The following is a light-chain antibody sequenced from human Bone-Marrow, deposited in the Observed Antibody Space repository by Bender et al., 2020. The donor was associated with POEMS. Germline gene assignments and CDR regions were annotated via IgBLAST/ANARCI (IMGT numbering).Light chain of an antibody. V-gene: IGLV3-19*01. CDR2: DKN. CDR3: QSYDNSLGGWV. J-gene: IGLJ3*02. Sequence: SSELTQDPAVSVALGQTVRITCQGDSLRSYNVGWYQQKPGQAPVLVMFDKNKRPSGIPDRFSGSKSGTSASLAITGLQAEDEGDYYCQSYDNSLGGWVFGGGTKLTVL. CDR1: SLRSYN.